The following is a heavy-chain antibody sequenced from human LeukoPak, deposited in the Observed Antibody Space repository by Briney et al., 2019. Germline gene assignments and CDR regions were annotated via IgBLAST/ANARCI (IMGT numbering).Heavy chain of an antibody. V-gene: IGHV1-2*02. Sequence: ASVNVSCKASGYSFTGYYMYWVRQAPGQGLEWMGWIDLLSGGTNYARNVQGRVTMTRDTSISTAYMDLSSLTSDDTAVYYCARLGTAYDAFDIWGQGTVVTVSS. CDR2: IDLLSGGT. D-gene: IGHD3-16*01. J-gene: IGHJ3*02. CDR3: ARLGTAYDAFDI. CDR1: GYSFTGYY.